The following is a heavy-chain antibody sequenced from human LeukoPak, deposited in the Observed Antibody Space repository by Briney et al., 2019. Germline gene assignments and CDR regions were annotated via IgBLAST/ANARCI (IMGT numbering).Heavy chain of an antibody. D-gene: IGHD6-19*01. V-gene: IGHV4-34*01. CDR2: INHSGST. J-gene: IGHJ4*02. CDR3: GIGPVLSYSSGWAYYFFDY. CDR1: GGSFSGYS. Sequence: SETLSLTCAVYGGSFSGYSWSWIRQPPGKGLEWIGEINHSGSTNYNPSLKSRVTISVDTSKNQFSLKLSSVTAADTAVYYCGIGPVLSYSSGWAYYFFDYWGQGTLVTVSA.